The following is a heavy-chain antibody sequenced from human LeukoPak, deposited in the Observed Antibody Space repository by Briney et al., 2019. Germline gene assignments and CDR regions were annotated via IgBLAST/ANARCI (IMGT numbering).Heavy chain of an antibody. V-gene: IGHV3-23*01. J-gene: IGHJ4*02. D-gene: IGHD2-2*02. CDR2: ISGSGGST. CDR3: ARGDEYTTSP. CDR1: GFTFSSYA. Sequence: GGSLRLSCAASGFTFSSYAMNWVRQAPGKGLEWVSDISGSGGSTYYADSVKGRFSISRDNAKNSLYLHMNSLRAEDTAVYYCARGDEYTTSPWGQGTLVTVSS.